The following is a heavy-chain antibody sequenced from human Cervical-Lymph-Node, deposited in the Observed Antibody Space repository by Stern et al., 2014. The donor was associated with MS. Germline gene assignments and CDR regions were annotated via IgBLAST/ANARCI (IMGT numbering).Heavy chain of an antibody. Sequence: VQLVESGGGLVKPGGSLRLSCAASGFSFRNFYMTWIRQAPGKGLAWVSYISSSGDHIVYADSVQGRFTISRDNAKNSLYLQMNSLRADDTAIYYCVRADGSSDDYWGQGTLVTVSS. V-gene: IGHV3-11*01. CDR1: GFSFRNFY. CDR2: ISSSGDHI. CDR3: VRADGSSDDY. D-gene: IGHD3-10*01. J-gene: IGHJ4*02.